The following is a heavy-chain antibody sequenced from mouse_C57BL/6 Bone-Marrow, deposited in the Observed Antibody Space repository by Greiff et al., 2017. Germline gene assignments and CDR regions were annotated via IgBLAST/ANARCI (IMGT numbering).Heavy chain of an antibody. CDR2: IYPGNSDT. CDR3: TRRAIYYDYDEDY. CDR1: GYTFTSYW. V-gene: IGHV1-5*01. D-gene: IGHD2-4*01. Sequence: EVQLQQSGTVLARPGASVKMSCKTSGYTFTSYWMHWVKQRPGQGLEWIGAIYPGNSDTSYNQKFKGKAKLTAVTSASTAYMELSSLTNEDSAVYYCTRRAIYYDYDEDYWGQGTTLTVSS. J-gene: IGHJ2*01.